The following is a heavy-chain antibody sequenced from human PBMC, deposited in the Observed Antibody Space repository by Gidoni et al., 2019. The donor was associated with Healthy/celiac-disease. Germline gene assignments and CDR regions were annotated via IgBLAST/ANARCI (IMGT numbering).Heavy chain of an antibody. D-gene: IGHD3-3*01. V-gene: IGHV4-30-4*01. J-gene: IGHJ3*02. Sequence: QVQLQASGPGLVKPSQTLSLTCAVSGGSISSGGYYWSWIRQPPGKGLEWIGYIYYSGSTYYNPSLKSRVTISVDTSKNQFSLKLSSVTAADTAVYYCARVGITIFGVVTDDAFDIWGQGTMVTVSS. CDR2: IYYSGST. CDR3: ARVGITIFGVVTDDAFDI. CDR1: GGSISSGGYY.